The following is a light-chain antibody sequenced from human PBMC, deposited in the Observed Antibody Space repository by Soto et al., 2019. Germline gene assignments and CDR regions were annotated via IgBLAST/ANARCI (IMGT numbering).Light chain of an antibody. Sequence: DIQMTHSPSSLSASVGDRVTITCRASQSISTYLNWYQQKPGKAPKLLIYAASTLQSGVPSRFSGSGSGTDFTLTISSLQPEDCATYYCQQSYSSPYPFGQGTKLEIK. J-gene: IGKJ2*01. CDR3: QQSYSSPYP. V-gene: IGKV1-39*01. CDR2: AAS. CDR1: QSISTY.